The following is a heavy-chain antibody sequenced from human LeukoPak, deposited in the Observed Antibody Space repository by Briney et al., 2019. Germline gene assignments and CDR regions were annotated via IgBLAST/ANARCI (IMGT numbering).Heavy chain of an antibody. D-gene: IGHD3-22*01. CDR1: GGTFSSYA. Sequence: SVKVSCKASGGTFSSYAISWVRQAPGHGLEWMGGIIPIFGTANYAQRFQGRVTITADESTSTAYMELSSLGSEDTAVYYCARDRSPKIFRADYDSSGYHFDYWGQGTLVTVSS. J-gene: IGHJ4*02. CDR2: IIPIFGTA. CDR3: ARDRSPKIFRADYDSSGYHFDY. V-gene: IGHV1-69*13.